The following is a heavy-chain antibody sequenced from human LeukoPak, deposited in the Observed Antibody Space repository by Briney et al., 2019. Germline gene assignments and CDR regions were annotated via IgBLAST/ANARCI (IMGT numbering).Heavy chain of an antibody. D-gene: IGHD3-22*01. CDR1: GFTVSSNY. J-gene: IGHJ4*02. V-gene: IGHV3-53*01. CDR3: ARDSPYGYYDY. CDR2: IYSGGST. Sequence: PGGSLRLSCAASGFTVSSNYTSWVRQAPGKGLEWVSVIYSGGSTYYADSVKGRFTISRDNSKNTLYLQMNSLRAEDTAVYYCARDSPYGYYDYWGQGALVTVSS.